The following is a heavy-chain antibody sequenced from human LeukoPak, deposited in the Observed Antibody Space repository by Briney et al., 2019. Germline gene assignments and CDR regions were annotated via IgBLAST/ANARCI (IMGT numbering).Heavy chain of an antibody. D-gene: IGHD3-3*01. CDR1: GFTFSSYA. J-gene: IGHJ6*02. CDR3: AKDSVWSGPGRYYYYGMDV. Sequence: GGSLRLSCAASGFTFSSYAMSWVRQAPGKGLEWVSAISGSGGSTYYADSVKGRFTISRDNSKNTLYLRMNSLRAEDTAVYYCAKDSVWSGPGRYYYYGMDVWGQGSTVTVSS. V-gene: IGHV3-23*01. CDR2: ISGSGGST.